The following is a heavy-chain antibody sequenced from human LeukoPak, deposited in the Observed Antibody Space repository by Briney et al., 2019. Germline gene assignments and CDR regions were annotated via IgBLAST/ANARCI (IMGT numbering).Heavy chain of an antibody. J-gene: IGHJ5*02. CDR3: AREGQYYDILTGYYVHNWFDP. D-gene: IGHD3-9*01. CDR2: IYYSGST. CDR1: GGSISSYY. V-gene: IGHV4-59*01. Sequence: ASETLSLTCTVPGGSISSYYWSWIRQPPGKGLEWIGYIYYSGSTNYNPSLKSRVTISVDTSKNQFSLKLSSVTAADTAVYYCAREGQYYDILTGYYVHNWFDPWGQGTLVTVSS.